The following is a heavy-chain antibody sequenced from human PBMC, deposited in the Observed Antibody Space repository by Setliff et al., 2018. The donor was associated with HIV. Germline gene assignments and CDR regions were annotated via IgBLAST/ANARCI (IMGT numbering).Heavy chain of an antibody. CDR1: GYTYTDSR. CDR3: ARYRDSSDPGFYYMDI. D-gene: IGHD3-22*01. Sequence: ASVKVSCMTSGYTYTDSRITWVRQAPGQGLEWMGWIDSFKGNTKYAQKFQGRVTMITDTSTNTAYMELKSLRSDDTAVYYCARYRDSSDPGFYYMDIWGKGTTVTVSS. V-gene: IGHV1-18*01. J-gene: IGHJ6*03. CDR2: IDSFKGNT.